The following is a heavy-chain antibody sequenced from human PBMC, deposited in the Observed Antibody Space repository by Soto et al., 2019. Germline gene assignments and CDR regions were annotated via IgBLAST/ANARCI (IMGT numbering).Heavy chain of an antibody. CDR2: ITSGGDT. CDR3: AKTDKFNSQSSGWANRFDS. J-gene: IGHJ4*02. CDR1: GFTFSNYA. Sequence: EVQLLESGGGLVQPGGSLRLFCAASGFTFSNYAMIWVRQAPGKGLEWVSTITSGGDTYFGDTVKGRFTISRDISKSTLYLQMDSLRAEDTAVYYCAKTDKFNSQSSGWANRFDSWGQGTLVTVSS. V-gene: IGHV3-23*01. D-gene: IGHD6-19*01.